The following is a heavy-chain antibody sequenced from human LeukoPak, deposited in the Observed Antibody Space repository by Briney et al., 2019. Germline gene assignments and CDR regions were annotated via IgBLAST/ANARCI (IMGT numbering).Heavy chain of an antibody. CDR2: IRYDGSNK. CDR3: AKDRRGSWSAFDI. CDR1: GFTFSSYG. D-gene: IGHD3-10*01. V-gene: IGHV3-30*02. J-gene: IGHJ3*02. Sequence: GGSLRLSCAASGFTFSSYGMHWVRQAPGKGLEWVAFIRYDGSNKYYADSVKGRFTISRDNSKNTLYLQMNSLRAEDTAVYYCAKDRRGSWSAFDIWGQGTMVTVSS.